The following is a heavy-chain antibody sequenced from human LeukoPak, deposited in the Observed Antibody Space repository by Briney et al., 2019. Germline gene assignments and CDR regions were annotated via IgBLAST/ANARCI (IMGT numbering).Heavy chain of an antibody. CDR3: ARDVGEYCSSVSCYASDY. CDR2: IDPSSGGT. Sequence: ASVKVSCKASGYTFTGYYMHWVRQAPGQGLEWMGWIDPSSGGTNYAQKFQGRVTMTRDTSISTAYMELSRLRSDDTAVYYCARDVGEYCSSVSCYASDYWGQGTLVTVSS. V-gene: IGHV1-2*02. D-gene: IGHD2-2*01. CDR1: GYTFTGYY. J-gene: IGHJ4*02.